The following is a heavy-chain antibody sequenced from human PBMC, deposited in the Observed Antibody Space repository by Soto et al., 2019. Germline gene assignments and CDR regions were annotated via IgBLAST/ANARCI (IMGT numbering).Heavy chain of an antibody. CDR1: GFSFSDYS. D-gene: IGHD3-22*01. CDR2: FSAGGDCR. J-gene: IGHJ4*02. CDR3: AREARYDRGVYHYEGIDY. V-gene: IGHV3-23*01. Sequence: EVQLLQSGGGLAQPGGSLTLSCAASGFSFSDYSMNWVRRAPGKGLEWVSAFSAGGDCRHYADSVKGRFTISRDNSKNTLFLQMNSLRAEDTARYYCAREARYDRGVYHYEGIDYWGQGTLVTVSS.